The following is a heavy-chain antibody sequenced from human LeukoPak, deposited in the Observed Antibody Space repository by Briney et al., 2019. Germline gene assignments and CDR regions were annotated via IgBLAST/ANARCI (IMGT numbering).Heavy chain of an antibody. Sequence: GRSLRLSCAASGFTFSSYGMHWVRQAPGKGLEWVAVISYDGSNKYYADSVKGRFTISRDNSKNTLYLQMNSLRAEDTAMYYCAKEVQFGAYYFDYWGQGTLVTVSS. J-gene: IGHJ4*02. CDR3: AKEVQFGAYYFDY. CDR1: GFTFSSYG. D-gene: IGHD3-16*01. V-gene: IGHV3-30*18. CDR2: ISYDGSNK.